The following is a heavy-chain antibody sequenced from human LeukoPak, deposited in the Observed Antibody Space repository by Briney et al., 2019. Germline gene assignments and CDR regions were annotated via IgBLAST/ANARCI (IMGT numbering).Heavy chain of an antibody. J-gene: IGHJ5*02. Sequence: ASVKVSCKASGYTFTGYFIHWVRQAPGQGLEWMGRITPDGDSTTNAQRFQGRVTLTRDTSTSTVYMELSSLRSEDTAVYFCARELGYYSQDMWFDPWGQGTLVIVSS. V-gene: IGHV1-46*01. CDR1: GYTFTGYF. CDR2: ITPDGDST. CDR3: ARELGYYSQDMWFDP. D-gene: IGHD3-3*01.